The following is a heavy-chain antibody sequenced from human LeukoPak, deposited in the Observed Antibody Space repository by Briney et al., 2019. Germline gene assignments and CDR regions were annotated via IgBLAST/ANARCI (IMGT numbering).Heavy chain of an antibody. Sequence: SETLSLTCTVSGGSISSSSYYWGWLRQPPGKGLEWIGSIYYSGSTYYNPSLKSRVTISVDTSKNQFSLKLSSVTAADTAVYYCASYYYDSSGYPNDWYFDLWGRGTLVTVSS. CDR3: ASYYYDSSGYPNDWYFDL. V-gene: IGHV4-39*01. CDR2: IYYSGST. J-gene: IGHJ2*01. CDR1: GGSISSSSYY. D-gene: IGHD3-22*01.